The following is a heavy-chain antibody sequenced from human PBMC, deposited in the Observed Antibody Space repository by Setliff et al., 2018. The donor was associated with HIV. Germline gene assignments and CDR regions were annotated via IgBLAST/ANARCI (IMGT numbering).Heavy chain of an antibody. Sequence: PGGSLRLSCKGSGFIFSDVDMHWVRQAPGKGLEWVSSISSSGNYMFYADSVKGRFTISRDNAGNSLSLLMNSLRAEDTAVYYCASARIPTGGTSTSLDFWGQGALVTVSS. D-gene: IGHD1-1*01. CDR1: GFIFSDVD. V-gene: IGHV3-21*01. J-gene: IGHJ4*02. CDR2: ISSSGNYM. CDR3: ASARIPTGGTSTSLDF.